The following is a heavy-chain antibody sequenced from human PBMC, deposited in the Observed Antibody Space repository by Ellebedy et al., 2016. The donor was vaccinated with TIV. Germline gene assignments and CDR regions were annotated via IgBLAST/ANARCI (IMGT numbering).Heavy chain of an antibody. CDR3: AKGDYRLFDWSTTAS. D-gene: IGHD3-9*01. CDR2: ISTTGRRT. J-gene: IGHJ5*02. Sequence: GESLKISCAASGFTFDSYEMNWVRQAPGKGPEWVSYISTTGRRTYYAPSVKGRFIVSRDNAQKSVFLQMKSLRVEDTAVYYCAKGDYRLFDWSTTASWGQGTLVTLSS. V-gene: IGHV3-48*03. CDR1: GFTFDSYE.